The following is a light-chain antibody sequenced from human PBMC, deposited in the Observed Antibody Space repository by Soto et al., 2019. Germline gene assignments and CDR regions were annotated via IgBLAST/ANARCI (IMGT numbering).Light chain of an antibody. CDR1: QSVNIH. CDR3: QQYNKWPRT. V-gene: IGKV3D-15*01. CDR2: GAS. Sequence: IMMSKSPATLSVTQGERATLSCRASQSVNIHLAWYQQKPGQAPRLLIYGASARATGIPAKFSGSGSGTEFTLTISSLQSEDFAVYYCQQYNKWPRTFGQGTMVDI. J-gene: IGKJ1*01.